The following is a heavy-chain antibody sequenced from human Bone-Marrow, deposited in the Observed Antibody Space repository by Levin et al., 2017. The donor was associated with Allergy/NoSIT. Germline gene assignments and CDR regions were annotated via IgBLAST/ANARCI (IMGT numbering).Heavy chain of an antibody. D-gene: IGHD2-2*02. CDR1: GGSISSGNYY. J-gene: IGHJ6*03. Sequence: SETLSLTCTVSGGSISSGNYYWSWIRQPAGERLEWIGRIYTSGSTNYNPSLKSRVTISLDTSKNQFSLKLTSVTAADTAVYYCARVGHERWSSGTSWYSFSYYYMDVWGKGTTVTVSS. CDR2: IYTSGST. V-gene: IGHV4-61*02. CDR3: ARVGHERWSSGTSWYSFSYYYMDV.